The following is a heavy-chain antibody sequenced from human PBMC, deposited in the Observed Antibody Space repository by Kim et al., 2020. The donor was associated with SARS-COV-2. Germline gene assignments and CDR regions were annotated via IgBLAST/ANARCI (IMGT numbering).Heavy chain of an antibody. CDR3: ARDSGAILAVAGLGY. D-gene: IGHD6-19*01. CDR2: IIPIFGTA. Sequence: SVKVSCKASGGTFSSYAISWVRQAPGQGLEWMGGIIPIFGTANYAQKFQGRVTITADESTSTAYMELSSLRSEDTAVYYCARDSGAILAVAGLGYWGQGTLVTVSS. V-gene: IGHV1-69*13. J-gene: IGHJ4*02. CDR1: GGTFSSYA.